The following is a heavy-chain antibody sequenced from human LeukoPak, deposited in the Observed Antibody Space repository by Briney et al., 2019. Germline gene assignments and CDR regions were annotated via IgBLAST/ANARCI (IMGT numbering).Heavy chain of an antibody. Sequence: ASVKVSCKASGYTFTGYHMHWVRQAPGQGLEWMGWINPNSGVTNYAQKFQGRITMTRDTSISTAYMDLSSLRSDDAAVYYCARDSAGLNNYYYYYMDVWGTGTTVTVSS. V-gene: IGHV1-2*02. CDR1: GYTFTGYH. CDR2: INPNSGVT. CDR3: ARDSAGLNNYYYYYMDV. D-gene: IGHD3/OR15-3a*01. J-gene: IGHJ6*03.